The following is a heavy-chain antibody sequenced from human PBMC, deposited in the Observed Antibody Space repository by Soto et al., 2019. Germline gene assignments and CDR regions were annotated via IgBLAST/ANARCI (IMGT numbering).Heavy chain of an antibody. CDR3: AREHLSYCSSTSCYPRWFDP. V-gene: IGHV3-21*01. CDR2: ISSSSSYI. J-gene: IGHJ5*02. D-gene: IGHD2-2*01. Sequence: GGSLRLSCAASGFTFSSYSMNWVRQAPGKGLEWVSSISSSSSYIYYADSMKGRFTISRDNAKNSLYLQMNSLRAEDTAVYYCAREHLSYCSSTSCYPRWFDPWGQGTLVTVSS. CDR1: GFTFSSYS.